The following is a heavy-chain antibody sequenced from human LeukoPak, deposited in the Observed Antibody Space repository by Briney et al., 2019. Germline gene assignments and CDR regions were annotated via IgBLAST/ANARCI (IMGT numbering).Heavy chain of an antibody. V-gene: IGHV1-18*01. CDR1: GYTLSIYG. CDR3: ARESGLYGSGSRY. D-gene: IGHD3-10*01. Sequence: ASVKVSCKASGYTLSIYGFSWVRQAPGQGLEWMGWISVYNGNTNYAQKFQGRVTMTRTTSINTAYMELSSLRSDDTAVYYCARESGLYGSGSRYWGQGTLVTVSS. J-gene: IGHJ4*02. CDR2: ISVYNGNT.